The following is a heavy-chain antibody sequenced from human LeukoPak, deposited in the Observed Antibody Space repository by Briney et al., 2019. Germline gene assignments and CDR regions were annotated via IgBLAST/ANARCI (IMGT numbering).Heavy chain of an antibody. V-gene: IGHV4-4*07. CDR2: IYTSGST. CDR3: ARATTFYGSGMDYFDY. CDR1: GGSISSYY. D-gene: IGHD3-10*01. Sequence: SETLSLTCTVSGGSISSYYWSWIRQPAGKGLEWIGRIYTSGSTNYNPSLKSRVTMLVDTSKNQFSLKLSSVTAADTAVYYCARATTFYGSGMDYFDYWGQGTLVTVSS. J-gene: IGHJ4*02.